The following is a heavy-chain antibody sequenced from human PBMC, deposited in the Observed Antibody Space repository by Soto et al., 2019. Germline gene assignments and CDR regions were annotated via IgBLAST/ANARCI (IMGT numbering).Heavy chain of an antibody. V-gene: IGHV3-15*07. CDR3: TTDPPAGSRAIDY. Sequence: EVQLVESGGGLVKPGGSLRLSCAGSGFSFSNAWMNWVRQAPGKGLEWVGRIKRQTEGGTTDYPASVKGRFIISRDDSENTLYLQMNSLKPEDTAVYYCTTDPPAGSRAIDYWGQGTLVTGSS. CDR2: IKRQTEGGTT. D-gene: IGHD3-10*01. CDR1: GFSFSNAW. J-gene: IGHJ4*02.